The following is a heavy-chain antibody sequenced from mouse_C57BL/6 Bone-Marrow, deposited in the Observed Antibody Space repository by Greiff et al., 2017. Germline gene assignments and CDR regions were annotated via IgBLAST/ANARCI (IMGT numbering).Heavy chain of an antibody. V-gene: IGHV1-56*01. J-gene: IGHJ4*01. CDR1: GYTFTSYW. CDR2: ILPGSGST. CDR3: ATMDY. Sequence: QVQLQQPGAELVRPGASVKLSCKASGYTFTSYWMHWVRQRPGQGLEWIGEILPGSGSTNYNEKFKGKATLTVDTSSSTAYMQLSSLTSEDSAVYIYATMDYWGQGTSVTVSS.